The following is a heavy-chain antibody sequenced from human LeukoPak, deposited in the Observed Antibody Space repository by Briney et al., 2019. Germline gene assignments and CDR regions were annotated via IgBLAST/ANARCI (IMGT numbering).Heavy chain of an antibody. CDR2: IYYSGST. V-gene: IGHV4-39*07. D-gene: IGHD3-10*01. Sequence: MASETLSLTCTVSGGSISSSSYYWGWIRQPPGKGLEWIGSIYYSGSTYYNPSLKSRVTISIDTSKNQFSLKLSSVTAADTAVYYCARLPGSGERDYWGQGTLVTVSS. CDR3: ARLPGSGERDY. J-gene: IGHJ4*02. CDR1: GGSISSSSYY.